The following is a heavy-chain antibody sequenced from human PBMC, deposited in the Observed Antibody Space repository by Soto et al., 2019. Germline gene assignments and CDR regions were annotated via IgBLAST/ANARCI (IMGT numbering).Heavy chain of an antibody. V-gene: IGHV3-15*07. CDR3: TTGDGY. CDR2: VKSTSDGGTA. J-gene: IGHJ4*02. CDR1: GFTFNHAW. Sequence: GGSLRLSCAASGFTFNHAWMNWVRQAPGKGLEWVGRVKSTSDGGTADYAAPVKGRFTISRDDSKNTLYLQMNSLIIDDTAVYYCTTGDGYWGQGTLVTVSS.